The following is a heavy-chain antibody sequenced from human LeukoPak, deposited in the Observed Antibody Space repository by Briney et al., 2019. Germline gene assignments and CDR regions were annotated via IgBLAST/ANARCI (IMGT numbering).Heavy chain of an antibody. CDR2: INPNSGGT. Sequence: ASVKVSCKASGYTFTGYYMHWVRQAPGQVLGWMGWINPNSGGTNYAQKFQGRVTMTRDTSISTAYMELSRLRSDDTAVYYCARDLRARGYTDYWGQGTLVTVSS. J-gene: IGHJ4*02. CDR3: ARDLRARGYTDY. D-gene: IGHD5-18*01. V-gene: IGHV1-2*02. CDR1: GYTFTGYY.